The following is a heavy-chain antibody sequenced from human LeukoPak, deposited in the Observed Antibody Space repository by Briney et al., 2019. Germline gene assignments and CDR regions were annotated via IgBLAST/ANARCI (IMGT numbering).Heavy chain of an antibody. D-gene: IGHD6-13*01. CDR3: ARPLIAAAGADAFDI. CDR1: GYSISSGYY. CDR2: IYHSGST. Sequence: SETLSLTCTVSGYSISSGYYWGWIRQPPGKGLDWIGSIYHSGSTYYNPSLKSRVTISVDTSKNQFSLKLSSVTAADTAVYYCARPLIAAAGADAFDIWGQGTMVTVSS. V-gene: IGHV4-38-2*02. J-gene: IGHJ3*02.